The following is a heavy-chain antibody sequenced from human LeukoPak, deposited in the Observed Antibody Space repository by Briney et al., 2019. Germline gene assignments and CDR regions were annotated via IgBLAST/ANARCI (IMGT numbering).Heavy chain of an antibody. J-gene: IGHJ4*02. V-gene: IGHV3-48*04. CDR3: ARDLKDGSSSQVDY. CDR1: GFTFSTYN. Sequence: GGSLRLSCAGSGFTFSTYNMNWVRQTPGKGPEWISTISTRSTTIYYADSVQGRFTISRDNAKNSLYLQMNSLRAEDTAVYYCARDLKDGSSSQVDYWGQGTLVTVSS. D-gene: IGHD6-6*01. CDR2: ISTRSTTI.